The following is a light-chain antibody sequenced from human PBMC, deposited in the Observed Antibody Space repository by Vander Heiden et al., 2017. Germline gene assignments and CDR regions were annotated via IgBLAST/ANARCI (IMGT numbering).Light chain of an antibody. J-gene: IGKJ2*01. CDR1: QSISSS. Sequence: DIQMTQSPSSLSASVGDRVTITCRASQSISSSLNWYQQKPGKAPKLLIYAASSLQSGVPSRFSGSGSGTDFTLTISSLQPEDFATYYCQQSDTTPRTFGQGTKLDIK. CDR3: QQSDTTPRT. V-gene: IGKV1-39*01. CDR2: AAS.